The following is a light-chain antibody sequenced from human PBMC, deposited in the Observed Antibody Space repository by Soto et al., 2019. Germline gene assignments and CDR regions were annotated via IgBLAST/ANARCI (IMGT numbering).Light chain of an antibody. CDR1: QSVSSNY. CDR3: QYYGISPWT. Sequence: EIVLTQSTGTLSLSPGEIATLACMTSQSVSSNYLAWYQQKPGQAHRLLIYSAFSRATGIQDRFSGSGSGTDFTLTIRRLEPEDFAVYYCQYYGISPWTFGQGTKVEIK. CDR2: SAF. V-gene: IGKV3-20*01. J-gene: IGKJ1*01.